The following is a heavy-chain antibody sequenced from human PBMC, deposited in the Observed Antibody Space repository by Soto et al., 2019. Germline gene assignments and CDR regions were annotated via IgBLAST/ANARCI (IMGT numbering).Heavy chain of an antibody. CDR3: ARDQFSRIGFRPHVVPAATNWFDP. CDR1: GGTFSSYA. CDR2: IIPIFGTA. Sequence: QVQLVQAGAEVKKPGSSVKVSCKASGGTFSSYAISWVRQAPGQGLEWMGGIIPIFGTANYAQKFQGRFTIPAEESTSPAYMELSSLRSEDTAVYYCARDQFSRIGFRPHVVPAATNWFDPWGQGTLVTVSS. D-gene: IGHD2-2*01. J-gene: IGHJ5*02. V-gene: IGHV1-69*01.